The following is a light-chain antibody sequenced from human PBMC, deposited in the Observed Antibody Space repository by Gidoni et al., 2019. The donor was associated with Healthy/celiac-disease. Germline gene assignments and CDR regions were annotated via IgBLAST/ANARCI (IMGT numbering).Light chain of an antibody. J-gene: IGLJ2*01. Sequence: QSALTQPASVSGSPGQSITISCTGTSSDVGGYNYVSWYQQHPGKAPKLMIYEVSNRPSEVSNRFSGSKSGNTASLTISGLQAEDEADYYCSSYTSSSLWVFGGGTKLTVL. CDR1: SSDVGGYNY. CDR3: SSYTSSSLWV. CDR2: EVS. V-gene: IGLV2-14*01.